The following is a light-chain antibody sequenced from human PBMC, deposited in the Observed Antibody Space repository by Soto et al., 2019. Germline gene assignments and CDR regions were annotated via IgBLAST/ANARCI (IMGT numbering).Light chain of an antibody. Sequence: EIVLTQSPGTLSLSPGERATLSCRASQSVDSTYLAWYQQKPDQSPRLLLFGASSRATGIPDRFSGSGSGTDFTLTISSLEPEDFAVYYCQQRSNWPPITFGQGTRLEIK. CDR2: GAS. V-gene: IGKV3D-20*02. CDR3: QQRSNWPPIT. J-gene: IGKJ5*01. CDR1: QSVDSTY.